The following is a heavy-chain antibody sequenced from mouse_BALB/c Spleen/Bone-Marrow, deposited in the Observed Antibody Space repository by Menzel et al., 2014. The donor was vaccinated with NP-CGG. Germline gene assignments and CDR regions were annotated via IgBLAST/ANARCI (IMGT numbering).Heavy chain of an antibody. CDR2: IDTSDSYT. J-gene: IGHJ1*01. CDR1: GYTFTDYW. CDR3: ARSAGYWYFDV. Sequence: VQLQQSGAELVMPGASVKMSCKASGYTFTDYWMHWVKPRPGQGLEWIGAIDTSDSYTSYNQKFKGKATLTVDESSSTAYMQLSSLTSEDSAVYYCARSAGYWYFDVWGAGTTVTVSS. D-gene: IGHD1-2*01. V-gene: IGHV1-69*01.